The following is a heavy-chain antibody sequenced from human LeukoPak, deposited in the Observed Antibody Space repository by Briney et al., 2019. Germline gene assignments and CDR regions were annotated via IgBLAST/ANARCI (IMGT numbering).Heavy chain of an antibody. CDR2: ISYDGSNK. D-gene: IGHD5-18*01. J-gene: IGHJ4*02. CDR1: GFTFSSYA. V-gene: IGHV3-30-3*01. Sequence: PGGSLRLSCAASGFTFSSYAMHWVRQAPGKGLGWVAVISYDGSNKYYADSVKGRFTISRDNSKNTLYLQMNSLRAEDTAVYYCARSTWIQLWLYDYWGQGTLVTVSS. CDR3: ARSTWIQLWLYDY.